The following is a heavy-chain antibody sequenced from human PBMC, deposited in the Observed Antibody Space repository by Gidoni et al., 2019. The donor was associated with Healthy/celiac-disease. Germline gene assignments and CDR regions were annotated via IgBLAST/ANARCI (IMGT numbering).Heavy chain of an antibody. CDR1: GFTFSSYS. CDR3: ARVGNSGSYCFDY. Sequence: EVQLVESGGGLVKPGGSLRLSCAASGFTFSSYSMNWVRQAPGKGLEWVSSISSSSSYIYYADSVKGRFTISRDNAKNSLYLQMNSLRAEDTAVYYCARVGNSGSYCFDYWGQGTLVTVSS. J-gene: IGHJ4*02. D-gene: IGHD1-26*01. V-gene: IGHV3-21*01. CDR2: ISSSSSYI.